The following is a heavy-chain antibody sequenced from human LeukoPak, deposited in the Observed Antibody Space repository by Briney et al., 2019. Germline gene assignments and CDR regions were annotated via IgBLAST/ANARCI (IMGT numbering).Heavy chain of an antibody. CDR1: GFTFDDYV. J-gene: IGHJ6*04. Sequence: GRSLRLSCAASGFTFDDYVMHWVRQAPGKGLEWVSYISSSGSTIYYADSVKGRFTISRDNAKNSLYLQMNSLRAEDTAVYYCAELGITMIGGVWGKGTTATISS. CDR2: ISSSGSTI. D-gene: IGHD3-10*02. CDR3: AELGITMIGGV. V-gene: IGHV3-48*03.